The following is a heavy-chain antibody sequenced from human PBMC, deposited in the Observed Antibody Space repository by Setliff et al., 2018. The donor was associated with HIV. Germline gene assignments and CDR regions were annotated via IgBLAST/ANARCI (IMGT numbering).Heavy chain of an antibody. J-gene: IGHJ5*02. CDR1: GGTFSSYA. D-gene: IGHD2-2*01. CDR3: ARDFGGYCSSTSCPGLFDP. Sequence: SVKVSCKASGGTFSSYAISWVRQAPGQGLELMGGIIPISGTVNYAQRFHGRVTITTDESTGTAYMELSSLRSEDTAVYYCARDFGGYCSSTSCPGLFDPWGQGTLVTVSS. CDR2: IIPISGTV. V-gene: IGHV1-69*05.